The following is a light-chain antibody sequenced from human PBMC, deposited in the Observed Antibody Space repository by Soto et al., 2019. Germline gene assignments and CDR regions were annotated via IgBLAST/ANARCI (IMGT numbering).Light chain of an antibody. CDR1: SSDVGGNDL. Sequence: QSVLSQPPSASGSPGQSVTISCTGSSSDVGGNDLVSWYQQRPGKAPQLIISAVNKRPSGVPDRFSGSKSANTASLTVSGLQPEDEADYYCCSYAGRNTLIFGGGTKMTVL. V-gene: IGLV2-8*01. CDR3: CSYAGRNTLI. CDR2: AVN. J-gene: IGLJ2*01.